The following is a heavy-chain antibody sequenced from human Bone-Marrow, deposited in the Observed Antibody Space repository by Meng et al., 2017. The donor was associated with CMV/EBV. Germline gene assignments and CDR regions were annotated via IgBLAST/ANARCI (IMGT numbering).Heavy chain of an antibody. CDR2: IRYDGSNK. CDR1: GFTFSSYG. CDR3: AKDARRITIFGVVDY. D-gene: IGHD3-3*01. J-gene: IGHJ4*02. Sequence: GGSLRLSCAASGFTFSSYGMHWVRQAPGKGLEWVAFIRYDGSNKYCADSVKGRFTISRDNSKNTLYLQMNSLRAEDTAVYYCAKDARRITIFGVVDYWGQGTLVTVSS. V-gene: IGHV3-30*02.